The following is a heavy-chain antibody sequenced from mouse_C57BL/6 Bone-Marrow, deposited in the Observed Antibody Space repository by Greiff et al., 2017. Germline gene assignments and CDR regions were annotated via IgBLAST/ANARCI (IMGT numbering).Heavy chain of an antibody. CDR2: IFPGSGST. Sequence: QVQLQQSGPELVKPGASVKISCKASGYTFTDYYINWVKQRPGQGLEWIGWIFPGSGSTYYNEKFKGKATLTVDKSSSTAYMLLSSPTSEDSAVYFCARYDYDGEGSSFAYWGQGTLVTVSA. CDR3: ARYDYDGEGSSFAY. CDR1: GYTFTDYY. J-gene: IGHJ3*01. V-gene: IGHV1-75*01. D-gene: IGHD2-4*01.